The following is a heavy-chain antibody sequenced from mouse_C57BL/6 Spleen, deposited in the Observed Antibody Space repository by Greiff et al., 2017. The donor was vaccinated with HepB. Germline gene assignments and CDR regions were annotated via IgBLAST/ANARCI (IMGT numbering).Heavy chain of an antibody. V-gene: IGHV5-17*01. D-gene: IGHD1-1*01. CDR1: GFTFSDYG. J-gene: IGHJ1*03. CDR3: ARPTVVATRYFDV. Sequence: DVQLVASGGGLVKPGGSLKLSCAASGFTFSDYGMHWVRQAPEKGLEWVAYISSGSSTIYYADTVKGRFTISRDNAKNTLFLQMTSLRSEDTAMYYCARPTVVATRYFDVWGTGTTVTVSS. CDR2: ISSGSSTI.